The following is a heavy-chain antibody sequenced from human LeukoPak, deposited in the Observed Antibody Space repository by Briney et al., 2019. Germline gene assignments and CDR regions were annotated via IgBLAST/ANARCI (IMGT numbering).Heavy chain of an antibody. CDR2: ISGSSCYT. CDR3: AKHSSSSNYYYGMDV. J-gene: IGHJ6*02. D-gene: IGHD6-13*01. V-gene: IGHV3-11*03. CDR1: GFTFRDYY. Sequence: GGSLRLSCAASGFTFRDYYMNWIRQAPGKGLEWVSYISGSSCYTNYAASVKGRFTISRDNAKSSLYLQMDSLTAEDTAMYFCAKHSSSSNYYYGMDVWGQGTTVTVSS.